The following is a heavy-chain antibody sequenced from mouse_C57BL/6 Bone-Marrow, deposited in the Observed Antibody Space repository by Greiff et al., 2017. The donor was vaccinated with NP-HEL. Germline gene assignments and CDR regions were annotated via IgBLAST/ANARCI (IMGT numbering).Heavy chain of an antibody. J-gene: IGHJ2*01. V-gene: IGHV1-53*01. CDR3: ARVRYYDYAVYYFDY. CDR1: GYTFTSYW. CDR2: INPSNGGT. D-gene: IGHD2-4*01. Sequence: QVQLQQPGTELVKPGASVKLSCKASGYTFTSYWMHWVEQRPGQGLEWIGNINPSNGGTNYNEKFKSKATLTVDKSSSTAYRQLSSLTSEDSAVYYCARVRYYDYAVYYFDYWGQGTTLTVSS.